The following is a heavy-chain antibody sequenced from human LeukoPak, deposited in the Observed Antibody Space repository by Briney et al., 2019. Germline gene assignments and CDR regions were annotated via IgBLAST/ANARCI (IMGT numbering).Heavy chain of an antibody. J-gene: IGHJ2*01. D-gene: IGHD2-2*01. CDR3: ARPSSTSRWYFDL. V-gene: IGHV4-59*01. CDR1: GASISSCY. CDR2: ISYSGST. Sequence: PSETLSLTCTVSGASISSCYWSWIRQSPGKGLEWIAYISYSGSTNYNPSLKSRVTISVDTSKNQFSLKLTSVTAADTAVYYCARPSSTSRWYFDLWGRGTLVTVSS.